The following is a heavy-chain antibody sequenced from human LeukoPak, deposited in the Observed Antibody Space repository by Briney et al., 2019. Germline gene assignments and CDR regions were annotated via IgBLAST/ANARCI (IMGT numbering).Heavy chain of an antibody. V-gene: IGHV4-39*07. J-gene: IGHJ4*02. CDR2: INHSGST. CDR3: AYITVAGTY. Sequence: SETLSLTCTVSGGSISSSSYYWGWIRQPPGKGLEWIGEINHSGSTNYNPSLKSRVTISVDTSKNQFSLKLSSVTAADTAVYYCAYITVAGTYWGQGTLVTVSS. CDR1: GGSISSSSYY. D-gene: IGHD6-19*01.